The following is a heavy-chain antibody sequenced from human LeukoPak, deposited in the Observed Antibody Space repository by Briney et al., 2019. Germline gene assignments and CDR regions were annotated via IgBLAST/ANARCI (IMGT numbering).Heavy chain of an antibody. J-gene: IGHJ4*02. CDR2: IYYSGST. V-gene: IGHV4-59*01. D-gene: IGHD3-10*01. Sequence: SETLSLTCTVSGGSISSYYWSWIRQPPGKGLEWIGYIYYSGSTNYNPSLKGRVTISVDTSKNQFSLKLSSVTAADTAVYYCARKENVYYYFDYWGQGTLVTVSS. CDR3: ARKENVYYYFDY. CDR1: GGSISSYY.